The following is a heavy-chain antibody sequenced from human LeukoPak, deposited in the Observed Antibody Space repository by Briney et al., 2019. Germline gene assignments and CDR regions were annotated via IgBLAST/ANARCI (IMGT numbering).Heavy chain of an antibody. CDR3: ARRVRTTVITPFDY. CDR1: GYTFTDYY. V-gene: IGHV1-2*02. J-gene: IGHJ4*02. D-gene: IGHD4-23*01. CDR2: INPNSGGT. Sequence: SVKVSCTASGYTFTDYYMHWVRQAPGQGLEWMGWINPNSGGTNYAQKFEGRVTMTRDTSISTAYMELSRLRSDDTAVYYCARRVRTTVITPFDYWAQGTLVTVSS.